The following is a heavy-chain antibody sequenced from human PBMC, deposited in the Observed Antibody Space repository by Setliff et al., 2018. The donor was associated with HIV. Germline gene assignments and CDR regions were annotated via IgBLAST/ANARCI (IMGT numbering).Heavy chain of an antibody. CDR1: GGSISSSSYY. CDR3: ARGNSRRLRVHYYYYYMDV. V-gene: IGHV4-39*02. Sequence: SETLSLTCTVSGGSISSSSYYWGWIRQPPGKGLEWIGSIYYSGSTYYNPSLKSRVTISVDTSKNHFSLRLSSVTAADTAVYYCARGNSRRLRVHYYYYYMDVWGKGTTLTVSS. D-gene: IGHD4-17*01. CDR2: IYYSGST. J-gene: IGHJ6*03.